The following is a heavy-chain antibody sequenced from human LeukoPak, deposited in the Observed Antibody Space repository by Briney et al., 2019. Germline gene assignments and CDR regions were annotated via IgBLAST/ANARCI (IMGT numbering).Heavy chain of an antibody. CDR2: IRYDGSNK. CDR3: AKDFGITGTGGAYFDY. V-gene: IGHV3-30*02. Sequence: PGGSLRLSCTASGFTFSSYGMHWVRQAPGKGPEWVAFIRYDGSNKYYADSVKGRFTISRDNSKNTLYLQMNSLRAEDTAMYYCAKDFGITGTGGAYFDYWGQGTLITVSS. CDR1: GFTFSSYG. J-gene: IGHJ4*02. D-gene: IGHD1-20*01.